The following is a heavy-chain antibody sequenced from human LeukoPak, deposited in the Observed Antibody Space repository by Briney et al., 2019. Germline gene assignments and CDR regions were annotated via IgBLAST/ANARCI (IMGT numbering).Heavy chain of an antibody. J-gene: IGHJ6*02. V-gene: IGHV3-74*01. CDR1: GFPFSSYW. CDR3: ASDSPYYGMDV. Sequence: GGSLRLSCAASGFPFSSYWMHWVRQVPGKGLLWVSRINSDGSATIYADSVRGRFTISRDNAKNTLYLQMSGLRVEDTAVYHCASDSPYYGMDVWGQGTTVTASS. CDR2: INSDGSAT.